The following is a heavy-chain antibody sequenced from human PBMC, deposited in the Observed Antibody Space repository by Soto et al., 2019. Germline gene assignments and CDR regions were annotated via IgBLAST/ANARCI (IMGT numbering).Heavy chain of an antibody. J-gene: IGHJ4*02. D-gene: IGHD5-18*01. CDR1: GFTFSSYS. Sequence: GGSLRLSCAASGFTFSSYSMNWVRQAPGKGLEWVSSISSSSSYIYYADSVKGRFTISRDNAKNSLYLQMNSLRAEDTAVYYCARDRGDGQLWLRFFDYWGQGTLVTVSS. CDR2: ISSSSSYI. CDR3: ARDRGDGQLWLRFFDY. V-gene: IGHV3-21*01.